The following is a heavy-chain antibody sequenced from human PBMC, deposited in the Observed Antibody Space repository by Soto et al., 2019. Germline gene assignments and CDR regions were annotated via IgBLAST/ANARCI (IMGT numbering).Heavy chain of an antibody. Sequence: SVKVSCKASGGTFSSYGISWMRQAPGRGLEWMGGIIPLFGTTNYAQRFRGRVTVTADESTSTVYMELRSLRFEDTAVYYCARAHGSSWYNWFDPWGQGTLVTVSS. D-gene: IGHD6-13*01. V-gene: IGHV1-69*13. CDR1: GGTFSSYG. J-gene: IGHJ5*02. CDR3: ARAHGSSWYNWFDP. CDR2: IIPLFGTT.